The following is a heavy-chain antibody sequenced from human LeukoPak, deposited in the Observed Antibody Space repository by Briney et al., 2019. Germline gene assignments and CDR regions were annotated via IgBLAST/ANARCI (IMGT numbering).Heavy chain of an antibody. D-gene: IGHD3-22*01. CDR2: ISAYNGNT. CDR3: ARARDYDSSGYYNNVY. V-gene: IGHV1-18*01. CDR1: GYTFTSYG. J-gene: IGHJ4*02. Sequence: ASVKVSCKASGYTFTSYGISWVRQAPGQRLEWMGWISAYNGNTNYAQKLQGRVTMTTDTSTSTAYMELRSLRSDDTAVYYCARARDYDSSGYYNNVYWGQGTLVTVSS.